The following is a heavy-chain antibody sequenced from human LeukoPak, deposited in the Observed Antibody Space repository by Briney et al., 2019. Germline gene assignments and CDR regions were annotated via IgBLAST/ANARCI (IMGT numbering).Heavy chain of an antibody. CDR3: ARRDSSGWYYLDY. CDR1: GFTVSSNY. V-gene: IGHV3-53*01. CDR2: IHSGGST. D-gene: IGHD6-19*01. Sequence: GGSLRLSCAASGFTVSSNYMSWVRQAPGKGLEWVSVIHSGGSTYYADSVKGRFTISRDNSKNTLYLQMNSLRAEDTAVYYCARRDSSGWYYLDYWGQGTLVTVSS. J-gene: IGHJ4*02.